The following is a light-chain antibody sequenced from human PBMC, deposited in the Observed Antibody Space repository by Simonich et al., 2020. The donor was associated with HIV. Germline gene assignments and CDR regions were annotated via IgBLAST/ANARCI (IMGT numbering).Light chain of an antibody. V-gene: IGKV1-39*01. CDR2: AAS. J-gene: IGKJ2*01. CDR1: QTISNY. Sequence: DILMTQSPSSLSASVGNTVTITCRASQTISNYLNWYQQKPGKAPKLLIYAASSWQSGVPSRFSGSGSGTDFTLTISSLQPEDVATYYCQQSYSSRYTFGQGTNLEIK. CDR3: QQSYSSRYT.